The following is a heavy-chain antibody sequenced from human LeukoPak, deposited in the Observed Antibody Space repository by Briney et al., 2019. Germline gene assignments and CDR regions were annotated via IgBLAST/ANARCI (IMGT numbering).Heavy chain of an antibody. CDR2: ISGNSGSI. Sequence: GGSLRLSCAAPGFTFDDYAMHWVRQAPGKGLEWVSGISGNSGSIGYADSVKGRFTISRDNAKNSLYLQMNSLRAEDTALYYCAKVVSGWSHAFDIWGQGTMVTVSS. V-gene: IGHV3-9*01. J-gene: IGHJ3*02. CDR3: AKVVSGWSHAFDI. D-gene: IGHD6-19*01. CDR1: GFTFDDYA.